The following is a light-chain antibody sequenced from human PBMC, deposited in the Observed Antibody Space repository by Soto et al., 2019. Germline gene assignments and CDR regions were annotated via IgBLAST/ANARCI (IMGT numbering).Light chain of an antibody. CDR3: QQYYTTPRT. V-gene: IGKV4-1*01. CDR2: WAS. Sequence: DIVMTQSPDSLAVSLGERATLNCKSSQSVFYSSNNKNYLAWYQQKPGQPPQLLIFWASTRKTGVPDRFSGSRSGTDFTLTISSLQAEDVAVYYCQQYYTTPRTFGQGTKVEVK. J-gene: IGKJ1*01. CDR1: QSVFYSSNNKNY.